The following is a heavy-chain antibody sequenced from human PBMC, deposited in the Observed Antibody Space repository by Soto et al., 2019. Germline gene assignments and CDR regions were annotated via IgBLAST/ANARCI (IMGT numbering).Heavy chain of an antibody. CDR1: GYTFNSYG. D-gene: IGHD3-22*01. Sequence: GASVKVSCKASGYTFNSYGISWVRQAPGQGLEWMGWISAYNGNTNYAQKLQGRVTMTTDTSTSTAYMELRSLRSDDTAVYYCARAPPDYIVVVPFDYWGQGTLVTVSS. J-gene: IGHJ4*02. V-gene: IGHV1-18*01. CDR2: ISAYNGNT. CDR3: ARAPPDYIVVVPFDY.